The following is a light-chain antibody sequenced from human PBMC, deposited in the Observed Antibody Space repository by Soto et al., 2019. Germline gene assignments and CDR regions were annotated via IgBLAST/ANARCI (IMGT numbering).Light chain of an antibody. V-gene: IGLV6-57*03. CDR3: QSYDSSRAV. J-gene: IGLJ2*01. Sequence: NFMLTQPHSVSESPGKTVTISCTRSSGSIASNYVQWYQQRPGSAPTTVIYEDNQRPSGVSDRFAGSIDSSSNSASLTVSGLKTEDEADYYCQSYDSSRAVFGGGTKLTVL. CDR2: EDN. CDR1: SGSIASNY.